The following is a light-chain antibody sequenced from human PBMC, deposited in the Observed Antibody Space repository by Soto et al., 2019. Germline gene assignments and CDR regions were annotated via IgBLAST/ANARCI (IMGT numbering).Light chain of an antibody. V-gene: IGKV1-39*01. CDR1: QDINKN. J-gene: IGKJ4*01. CDR2: GAS. CDR3: QETFCSPLS. Sequence: DIQMTQYPSSLCACVGDRVAITFQASQDINKNLMWYQQKSGKAPDRLIFGASTLASGVPSRFSGSGSGTNFTLTISCLQPEDFAPYFCQETFCSPLSFSGGTKVDNK.